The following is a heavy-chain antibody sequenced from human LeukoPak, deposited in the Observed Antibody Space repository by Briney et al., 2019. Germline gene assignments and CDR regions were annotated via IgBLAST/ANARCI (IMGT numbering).Heavy chain of an antibody. CDR2: IYYSGST. Sequence: PSETLSLTCTVSGGSISSRSYYWGWIRQPPGKGLEWIGSIYYSGSTYYNSSLKSRVTISVDTSKNQFSLKLSSVTAADTAVYYCARHGYYDSSGFSRGNAFDIWGQGTMVTVSS. J-gene: IGHJ3*02. V-gene: IGHV4-39*01. CDR3: ARHGYYDSSGFSRGNAFDI. CDR1: GGSISSRSYY. D-gene: IGHD3-22*01.